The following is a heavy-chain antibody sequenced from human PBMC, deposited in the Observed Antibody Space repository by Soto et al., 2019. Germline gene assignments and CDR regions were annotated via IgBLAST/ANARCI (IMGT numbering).Heavy chain of an antibody. CDR2: IYHSGST. J-gene: IGHJ4*02. V-gene: IGHV4-38-2*01. CDR3: ARYDDILTGYYYYFDY. D-gene: IGHD3-9*01. CDR1: GYSISSGYY. Sequence: KTSETLSLTCAVSGYSISSGYYWGWIRQPPGKGLEWIGSIYHSGSTYYNPSLKSRVTISVDTSKNQFSLKLSSVTAADTAVYYCARYDDILTGYYYYFDYWGQGTLVTVSS.